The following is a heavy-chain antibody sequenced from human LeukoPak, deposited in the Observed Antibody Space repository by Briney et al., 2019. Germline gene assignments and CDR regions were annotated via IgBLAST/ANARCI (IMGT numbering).Heavy chain of an antibody. CDR1: GGSISSYY. Sequence: SSGTLSLTCTVSGGSISSYYWSWIRQPPGKGLEWIGYIYYSGSTNYNPSLKSRVTISVDTSKNQFSLKLSSVTAADTAVYYCARRQGSGWYEQYYYYGMDVWGQGTTVTVSS. CDR3: ARRQGSGWYEQYYYYGMDV. CDR2: IYYSGST. D-gene: IGHD6-19*01. J-gene: IGHJ6*02. V-gene: IGHV4-59*08.